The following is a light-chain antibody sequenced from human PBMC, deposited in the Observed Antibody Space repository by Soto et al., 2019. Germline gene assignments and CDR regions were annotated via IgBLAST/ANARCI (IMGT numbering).Light chain of an antibody. CDR3: SSYTTSSTLVV. CDR1: SSDVVGYNY. CDR2: DVN. J-gene: IGLJ2*01. Sequence: QSALTQPASVSGSPGQSITISCTGTSSDVVGYNYVSWYQQHPGKAPKLMIYDVNNRPSGVSNRFSGSKSGNTASLTISGLQAEDEADYYCSSYTTSSTLVVFGGGTKVTVL. V-gene: IGLV2-14*01.